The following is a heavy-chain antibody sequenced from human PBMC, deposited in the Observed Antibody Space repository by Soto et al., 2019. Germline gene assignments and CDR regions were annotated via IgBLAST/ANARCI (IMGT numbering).Heavy chain of an antibody. J-gene: IGHJ4*02. Sequence: SETLSLTCAASDGSISSGAYSWSWIRQPPGKGLDSIAALLHSGRTYDDVSVKGRVAISLDRAKNQFSMNLISVTAADTAVYYCARAGAITHPFDHWGRGTLVTSPQ. D-gene: IGHD3-10*01. CDR3: ARAGAITHPFDH. CDR1: DGSISSGAYS. CDR2: LLHSGRT. V-gene: IGHV4-30-2*01.